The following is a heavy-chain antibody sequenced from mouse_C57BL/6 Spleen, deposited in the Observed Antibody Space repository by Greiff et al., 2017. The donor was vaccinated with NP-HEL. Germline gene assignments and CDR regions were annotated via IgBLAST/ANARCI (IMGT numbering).Heavy chain of an antibody. CDR1: GYSFTGYY. V-gene: IGHV1-42*01. CDR3: ARSFYDGYYVEGFDY. Sequence: EVQLQQSGPELVKPGASVKISCKASGYSFTGYYMNWVKQSPEKSLEWIGEINPSTGGTTYNQKFKAKATLTVDKSSSTAYMQLKSLTSEDSAVYYCARSFYDGYYVEGFDYWGQGTTLTVSS. D-gene: IGHD2-3*01. CDR2: INPSTGGT. J-gene: IGHJ2*01.